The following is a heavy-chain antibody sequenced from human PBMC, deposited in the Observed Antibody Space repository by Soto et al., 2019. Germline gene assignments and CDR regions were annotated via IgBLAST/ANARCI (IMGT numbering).Heavy chain of an antibody. D-gene: IGHD3-10*02. Sequence: GESLKISCKGSGYSFTSYWIGWVRQMPGKGLEWMGIIYPGDSDTRYSPSFQGQVTISADKSISTAYLQMNSLRAEDTAVYYCAKCSAYYYYYYGMDVWGQGTTVTVSS. CDR3: AKCSAYYYYYYGMDV. J-gene: IGHJ6*02. V-gene: IGHV5-51*01. CDR2: IYPGDSDT. CDR1: GYSFTSYW.